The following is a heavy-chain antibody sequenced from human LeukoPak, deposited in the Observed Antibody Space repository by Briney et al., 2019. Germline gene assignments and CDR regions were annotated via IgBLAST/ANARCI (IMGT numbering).Heavy chain of an antibody. Sequence: GSSLRLSCTASGFIFSNYGMHWVRQAPGKGLEWVAVISYDGSNKYYADSVKGRFTISRDNSKSTLYLQMDSLIAGDTAVYYCARQGDAGSWYFDYWGQGTLVTVSS. V-gene: IGHV3-30*19. CDR3: ARQGDAGSWYFDY. CDR2: ISYDGSNK. CDR1: GFIFSNYG. D-gene: IGHD2-21*02. J-gene: IGHJ4*02.